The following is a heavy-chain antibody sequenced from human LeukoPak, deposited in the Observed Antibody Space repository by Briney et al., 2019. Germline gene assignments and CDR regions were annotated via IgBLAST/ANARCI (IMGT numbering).Heavy chain of an antibody. Sequence: PGGSLRLSCAGSGFTFYDYPMHWVRQCPGKGVEWVSLISGDGGTTYYADSVKGRFTISRDNSKNLLYLQMNRLNTDDTALYYCAKDYYWGQGILVTVSS. CDR3: AKDYY. CDR1: GFTFYDYP. CDR2: ISGDGGTT. V-gene: IGHV3-43*02. J-gene: IGHJ4*02.